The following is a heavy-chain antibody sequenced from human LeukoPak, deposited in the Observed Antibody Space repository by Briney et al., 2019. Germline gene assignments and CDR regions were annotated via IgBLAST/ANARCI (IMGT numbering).Heavy chain of an antibody. CDR3: ARQRIVVGPNWFDL. D-gene: IGHD2-21*01. CDR1: GGSISSSSYY. V-gene: IGHV4-39*01. J-gene: IGHJ5*02. CDR2: IYYSGST. Sequence: SETLSLTCTVSGGSISSSSYYWGWIRQPPGKGLEWIVSIYYSGSTYYNPSRKNRVTISVDTSKNQFSLKLSSVTAADAAVYYCARQRIVVGPNWFDLWGQGTLVTVSS.